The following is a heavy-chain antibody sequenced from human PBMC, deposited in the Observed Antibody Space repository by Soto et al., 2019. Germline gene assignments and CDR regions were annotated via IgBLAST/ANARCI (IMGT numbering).Heavy chain of an antibody. J-gene: IGHJ5*02. D-gene: IGHD6-19*01. Sequence: SETLSLTCTVSGGSISSYYWSWIRQPPGKGLEWIGYIYYSGSTNYNPSLKSRVTISVDTSKNQFSLKLSSVTAADTAVYYCARSIAVDNILNWFDPWGQGTLVTVSS. CDR3: ARSIAVDNILNWFDP. V-gene: IGHV4-59*01. CDR2: IYYSGST. CDR1: GGSISSYY.